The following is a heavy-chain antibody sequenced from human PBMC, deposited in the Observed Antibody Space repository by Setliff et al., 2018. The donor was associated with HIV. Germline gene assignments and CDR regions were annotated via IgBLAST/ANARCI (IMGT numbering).Heavy chain of an antibody. V-gene: IGHV4-31*11. CDR2: IYDSVST. J-gene: IGHJ5*02. CDR1: GGSISGGPYY. D-gene: IGHD2-8*01. CDR3: ASAPRQDVELRFDN. Sequence: SETLSLTCAVSGGSISGGPYYWNWIRQRPGKGLEWIGYIYDSVSTYYNPSLKSRVTISGDTSQNQFSLKLNSVTAADTAIYYCASAPRQDVELRFDNWGQGTVVTVSS.